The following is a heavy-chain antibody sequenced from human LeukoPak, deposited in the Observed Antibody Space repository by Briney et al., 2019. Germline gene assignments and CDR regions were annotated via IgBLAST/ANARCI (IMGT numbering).Heavy chain of an antibody. CDR2: IYPGDSDT. D-gene: IGHD3-16*01. V-gene: IGHV5-51*01. CDR3: ARWAFKSAFDI. Sequence: GGSRQISGKGSGSRFTRDWIGWVRQVRGKGLEWMGIIYPGDSDTRYSPSFQGQVTISADKSISTAYLQWSSLKASDTAMYYCARWAFKSAFDIWGQGTMVTVSS. J-gene: IGHJ3*02. CDR1: GSRFTRDW.